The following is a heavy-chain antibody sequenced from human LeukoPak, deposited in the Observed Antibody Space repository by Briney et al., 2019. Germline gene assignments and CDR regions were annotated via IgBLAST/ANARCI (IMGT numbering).Heavy chain of an antibody. CDR3: AREGVPDYYDSSGYYDMVTFPNDY. V-gene: IGHV1-69*04. D-gene: IGHD3-22*01. Sequence: ASVKVSCKASGGTFSSYAISWVRKAPGQGLEWMGRIIPILGIANYAQKFQGRVTITADKSTSTAYMELSSLRSEDTAVYYCAREGVPDYYDSSGYYDMVTFPNDYWGQGTLVTVSS. CDR2: IIPILGIA. CDR1: GGTFSSYA. J-gene: IGHJ4*02.